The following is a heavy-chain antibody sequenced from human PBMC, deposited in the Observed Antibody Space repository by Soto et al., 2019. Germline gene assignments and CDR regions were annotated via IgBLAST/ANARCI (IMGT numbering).Heavy chain of an antibody. CDR3: AKDDCGSGYCYLDF. V-gene: IGHV3-23*01. CDR1: GFAFSSYA. J-gene: IGHJ4*02. D-gene: IGHD3-22*01. CDR2: VSGSDDST. Sequence: GGSLRLSCAASGFAFSSYAMTWVRQAPGKGLGWVSTVSGSDDSTYYADSVKARFIISRDNPKNTLYLQMNSLRVEDTAVYYCAKDDCGSGYCYLDFWGQGTLVTVSS.